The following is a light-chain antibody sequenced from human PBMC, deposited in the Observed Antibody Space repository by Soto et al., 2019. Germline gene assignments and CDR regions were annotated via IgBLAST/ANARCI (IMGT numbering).Light chain of an antibody. CDR3: QQYNNWPRT. V-gene: IGKV3-15*01. CDR2: GAS. CDR1: QSVRSSY. Sequence: EIVLTQSPGTLSLSPGERATLNCRASQSVRSSYLAWYQQQPGQAPRLLSYGASTRATGIPARFSGSGSGTEFTLTISSLQSEDFAVYYCQQYNNWPRTFGQGTKV. J-gene: IGKJ1*01.